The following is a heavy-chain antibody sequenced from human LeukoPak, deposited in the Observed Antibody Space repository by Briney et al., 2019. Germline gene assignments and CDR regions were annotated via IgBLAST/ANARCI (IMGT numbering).Heavy chain of an antibody. J-gene: IGHJ4*02. D-gene: IGHD2-8*02. V-gene: IGHV3-74*01. CDR2: INSDGSST. Sequence: GGSLRLSCAASGFTFSSYWMHWVCQAPGKGLVWVSRINSDGSSTSYADSVKGRFTISRDNAKNTLYLQMNSLRAEDTAVYYCARGLLVAPGWDYWGQGTLVTVSS. CDR3: ARGLLVAPGWDY. CDR1: GFTFSSYW.